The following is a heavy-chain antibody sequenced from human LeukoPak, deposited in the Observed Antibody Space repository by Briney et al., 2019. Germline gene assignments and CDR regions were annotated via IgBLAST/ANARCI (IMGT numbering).Heavy chain of an antibody. J-gene: IGHJ4*02. CDR3: ARGPTISETGYFDY. V-gene: IGHV4-34*01. Sequence: SETLSLTCAVSGGSFSGYYWSWIRQSPGRGLEWIGEINHSGDTNYNSSVKSRVTISVDTSKNQFSLKVRSLTAADTAVYYCARGPTISETGYFDYWGQGGLVTVCS. CDR2: INHSGDT. D-gene: IGHD1-1*01. CDR1: GGSFSGYY.